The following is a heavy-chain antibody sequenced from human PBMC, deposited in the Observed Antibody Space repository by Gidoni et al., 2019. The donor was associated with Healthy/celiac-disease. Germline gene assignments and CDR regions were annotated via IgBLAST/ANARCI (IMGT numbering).Heavy chain of an antibody. Sequence: QVQLVQSGAEVKKPGASVKVSCTASGYTFTGYYMHWVRQAPGQGLEWMGWINPNSGGTNYAQKFQGRVTMTRDTSISTAYMELSRLRSDDTAVYYCARGICSSTSCYRNPNRDHWFDPWGQGTLVTVSS. CDR3: ARGICSSTSCYRNPNRDHWFDP. V-gene: IGHV1-2*02. J-gene: IGHJ5*02. CDR1: GYTFTGYY. CDR2: INPNSGGT. D-gene: IGHD2-2*01.